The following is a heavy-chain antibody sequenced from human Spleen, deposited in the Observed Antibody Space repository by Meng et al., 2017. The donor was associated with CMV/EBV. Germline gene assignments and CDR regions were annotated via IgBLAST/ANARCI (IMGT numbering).Heavy chain of an antibody. Sequence: TFSSYTISWVRQAPGQGLEWMGGIIPIFGTPSYAQKFQGRVTINTDESTSTAYMELSSLRSEDTAMYYCARGLQHYQALYLGDAFDIWGQGTLVTVSS. CDR1: TFSSYT. CDR2: IIPIFGTP. D-gene: IGHD2-2*02. CDR3: ARGLQHYQALYLGDAFDI. V-gene: IGHV1-69*05. J-gene: IGHJ3*02.